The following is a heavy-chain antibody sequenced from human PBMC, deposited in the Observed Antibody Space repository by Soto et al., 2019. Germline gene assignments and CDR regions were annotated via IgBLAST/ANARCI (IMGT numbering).Heavy chain of an antibody. V-gene: IGHV3-33*01. J-gene: IGHJ4*02. Sequence: QVPLVESGGGVVQPGRSLRLSCAASGFTFSSYGMHWVRQAPGKGLEWVAVIWYDGSNKYYADSVKGRFTISRDNSKNTLYLQMNSRRAEDTAVYYCARDLALGELSLYFDYWGQGTLVTVSS. CDR2: IWYDGSNK. CDR1: GFTFSSYG. CDR3: ARDLALGELSLYFDY. D-gene: IGHD3-16*02.